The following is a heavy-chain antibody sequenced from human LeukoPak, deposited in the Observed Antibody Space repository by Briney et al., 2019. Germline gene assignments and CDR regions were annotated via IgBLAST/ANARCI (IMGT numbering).Heavy chain of an antibody. J-gene: IGHJ4*02. D-gene: IGHD1-26*01. CDR3: AKVPKWELTLYYFDY. CDR2: ISNDGSNK. V-gene: IGHV3-30*18. Sequence: PGGSLRLSCAASGFTFSSYGMHWVRQAPGKGLEWVAVISNDGSNKNYADSVKGRFTISRDNSKDTLYLQMNSLRAEDTAVYYCAKVPKWELTLYYFDYWGQGTLVTVSS. CDR1: GFTFSSYG.